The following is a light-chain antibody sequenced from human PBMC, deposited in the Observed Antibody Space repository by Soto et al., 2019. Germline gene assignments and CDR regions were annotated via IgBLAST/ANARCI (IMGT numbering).Light chain of an antibody. J-gene: IGLJ2*01. CDR3: SSYTSSSTLV. Sequence: QSVLTQPASVSGSPGQSIAISCTGTSSDVGGYNYVSWYQQHPGKAPKLIIYDVSSRPSGVSDRFSGSKSVRTASLTISGLQAEDEADYYCSSYTSSSTLVFGGGTQLTVL. CDR1: SSDVGGYNY. CDR2: DVS. V-gene: IGLV2-14*03.